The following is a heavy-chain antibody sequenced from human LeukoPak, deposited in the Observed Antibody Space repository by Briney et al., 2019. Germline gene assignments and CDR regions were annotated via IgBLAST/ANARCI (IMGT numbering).Heavy chain of an antibody. CDR2: IYHSGST. Sequence: SETLSLTCAVSGSSISSGGYSWSWIRQPPGKGLEWIGYIYHSGSTYYNPSLKSRVTISVDRSKNQFSLKLSSVTAADTAVYYCAREGELLFFDYWGQGTLVTVSS. V-gene: IGHV4-30-2*01. J-gene: IGHJ4*02. D-gene: IGHD3-10*01. CDR3: AREGELLFFDY. CDR1: GSSISSGGYS.